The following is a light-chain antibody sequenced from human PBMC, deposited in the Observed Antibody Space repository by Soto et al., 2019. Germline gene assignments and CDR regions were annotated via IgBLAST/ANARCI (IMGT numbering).Light chain of an antibody. V-gene: IGLV1-47*01. CDR1: SSNIGSNY. CDR2: RNN. Sequence: QLVLTQPPSASGTPGQRVTISCSGSSSNIGSNYVYWYQQLPGTAPKLLIYRNNQRPSGVPDRFSGSKSGTSPSLAISGLRSEDEADYYCAAWDDSLSGWVFDGGTKVTVL. CDR3: AAWDDSLSGWV. J-gene: IGLJ3*02.